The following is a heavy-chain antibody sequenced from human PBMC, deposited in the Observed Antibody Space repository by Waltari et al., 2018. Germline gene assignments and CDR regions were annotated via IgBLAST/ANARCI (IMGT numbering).Heavy chain of an antibody. CDR2: ISSSGSTE. CDR3: ARGGWVDY. D-gene: IGHD6-19*01. V-gene: IGHV3-48*02. Sequence: FSFNTYVMNWVRQAPGKGLEWVSFISSSGSTEHYADSVKGRFTISRDNAKNSLYLQMNSLRDEDTAVYYCARGGWVDYWGQGTLVTVSS. J-gene: IGHJ4*02. CDR1: FSFNTYV.